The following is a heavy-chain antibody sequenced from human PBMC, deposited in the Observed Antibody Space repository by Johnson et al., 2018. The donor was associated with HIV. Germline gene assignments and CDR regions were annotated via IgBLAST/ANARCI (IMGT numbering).Heavy chain of an antibody. CDR1: GFTFSSYW. D-gene: IGHD6-13*01. Sequence: EVQLVESGGGVVQPGRSLRLSCAASGFTFSSYWMSWVRQAPGKGLEWVANIKQDGSEKYYVDSVKGRFTISRDNAKNSLYLQMNSLRAEDTAVYYCARAGGGIAAAGTRAFDIWGQGTMVTVSS. CDR2: IKQDGSEK. V-gene: IGHV3-7*05. CDR3: ARAGGGIAAAGTRAFDI. J-gene: IGHJ3*02.